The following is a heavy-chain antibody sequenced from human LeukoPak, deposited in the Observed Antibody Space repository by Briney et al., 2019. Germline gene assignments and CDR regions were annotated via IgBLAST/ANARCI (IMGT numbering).Heavy chain of an antibody. J-gene: IGHJ5*02. CDR3: ARGVIWFGESPKNWLGPDP. V-gene: IGHV3-48*02. Sequence: GGSLRLSCEVSGLTFSTYSMNWVRQAPGKGLEWISYISSSGSIRYYADSVKGRFTISRDNAKNSLYLQMNGLRDEDTAVYYCARGVIWFGESPKNWLGPDPWGQGTLVTVSS. CDR1: GLTFSTYS. CDR2: ISSSGSIR. D-gene: IGHD3-10*01.